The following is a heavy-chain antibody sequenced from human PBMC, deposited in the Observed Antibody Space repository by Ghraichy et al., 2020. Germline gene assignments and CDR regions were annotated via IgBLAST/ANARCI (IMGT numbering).Heavy chain of an antibody. Sequence: SETLSLTCAVYGGSFSGYYWSWIRQPPGKGLEWIGEINHSGSTNYNPSLKSRVTISVDTSKNQFSLKLSSVTAADTAVYYCARQAQKAGIVVVPAAIMDVWGQGTTVTVSS. J-gene: IGHJ6*02. D-gene: IGHD2-2*01. CDR2: INHSGST. CDR1: GGSFSGYY. V-gene: IGHV4-34*01. CDR3: ARQAQKAGIVVVPAAIMDV.